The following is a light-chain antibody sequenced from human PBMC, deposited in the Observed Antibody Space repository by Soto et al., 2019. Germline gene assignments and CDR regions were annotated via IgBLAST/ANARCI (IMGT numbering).Light chain of an antibody. V-gene: IGKV3-20*01. Sequence: NVLTQSPGTLSLSPGEGATLSCRAGQSVSSDYLAWYQQQTNQAPRLLIYGASYRATDIPDRFSGGGSGTDFTLNISRLDPEDFAVYYCQHYSSSPPPITFGQGTRLEIK. CDR1: QSVSSDY. CDR2: GAS. CDR3: QHYSSSPPPIT. J-gene: IGKJ5*01.